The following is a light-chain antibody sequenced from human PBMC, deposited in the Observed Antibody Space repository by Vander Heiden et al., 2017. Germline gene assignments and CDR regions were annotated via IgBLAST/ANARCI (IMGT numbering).Light chain of an antibody. Sequence: PRYLMKLNSDGSHSKGDGTPDRFSGSRAGAERYLTIASLQAEDEDDYYCQTGGTGRGVFGGGTKLTVL. CDR3: QTGGTGRGV. V-gene: IGLV4-69*01. J-gene: IGLJ3*02. CDR2: LNSDGSH.